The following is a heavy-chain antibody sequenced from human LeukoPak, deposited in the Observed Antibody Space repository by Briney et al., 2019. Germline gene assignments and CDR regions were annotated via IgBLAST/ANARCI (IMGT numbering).Heavy chain of an antibody. V-gene: IGHV1-69*04. J-gene: IGHJ4*02. CDR2: IIPIFGIA. Sequence: SVKVSCKASGGTFSSYAISWVRQAPGQGLEWMGKIIPIFGIANYAQKFQGRVTITADKSTSTAYMELSSLRSEDTAVYYCASRYSGYDGEVDYWGQGTLVTVSS. CDR1: GGTFSSYA. D-gene: IGHD5-12*01. CDR3: ASRYSGYDGEVDY.